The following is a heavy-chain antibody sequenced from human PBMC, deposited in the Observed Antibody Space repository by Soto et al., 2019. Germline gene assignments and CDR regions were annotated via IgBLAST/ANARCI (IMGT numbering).Heavy chain of an antibody. Sequence: SETLSLTCTVSGGSISSYYGGWFRQPPGKGLEWIGYIYYSGSTTYHPSLKSRVTISVDTSKNQFSLNLTSVTAADTAVYYCARGFPTVVTVDYWGQGTLVTVSS. V-gene: IGHV4-59*08. CDR1: GGSISSYY. CDR2: IYYSGST. J-gene: IGHJ4*02. D-gene: IGHD4-17*01. CDR3: ARGFPTVVTVDY.